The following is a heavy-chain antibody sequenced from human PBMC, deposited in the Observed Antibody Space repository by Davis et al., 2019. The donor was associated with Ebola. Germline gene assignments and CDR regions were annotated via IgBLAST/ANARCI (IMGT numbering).Heavy chain of an antibody. Sequence: AASVKVSCKASGYTFTSYDINWVRQATGQGLEWMGWMNPNSGNTGYAQKFQGRVTMTRNNSISTAYMELSSLRSEDTAVYYCAREMATNLFYYGMDVWGKGTTVTVSS. J-gene: IGHJ6*04. CDR1: GYTFTSYD. V-gene: IGHV1-8*01. CDR2: MNPNSGNT. CDR3: AREMATNLFYYGMDV. D-gene: IGHD5-24*01.